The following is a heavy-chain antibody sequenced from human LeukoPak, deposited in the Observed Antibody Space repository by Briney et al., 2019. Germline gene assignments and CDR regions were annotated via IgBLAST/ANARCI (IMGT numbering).Heavy chain of an antibody. CDR2: ISAYNGNT. Sequence: ASVKVSCKASGYTFSNYGMSWVRQTPGQGLEWLGWISAYNGNTKYAQKLQGKVTVTIETSTSTAYMELTSLRSDDTAVYYCARDTQASGFGVGEWGQGTLVTVSS. V-gene: IGHV1-18*01. J-gene: IGHJ4*02. CDR3: ARDTQASGFGVGE. D-gene: IGHD6-19*01. CDR1: GYTFSNYG.